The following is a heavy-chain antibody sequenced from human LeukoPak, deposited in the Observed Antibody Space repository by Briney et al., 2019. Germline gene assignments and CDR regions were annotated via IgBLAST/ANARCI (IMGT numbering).Heavy chain of an antibody. V-gene: IGHV5-51*03. Sequence: KPGESLKISCKGSGYRFSTYWIGWVRQMPGKGLEWMGIIYPGDSDTRYSPSFQGQVTISADKSISTAYLQWSSLKASDTAMYYCARRLWSGKGYFGGYFDYWGQGTLVTVSS. D-gene: IGHD3-3*01. CDR2: IYPGDSDT. CDR1: GYRFSTYW. J-gene: IGHJ4*02. CDR3: ARRLWSGKGYFGGYFDY.